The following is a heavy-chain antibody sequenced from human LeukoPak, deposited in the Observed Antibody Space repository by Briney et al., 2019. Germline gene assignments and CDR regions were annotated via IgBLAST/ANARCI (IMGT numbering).Heavy chain of an antibody. V-gene: IGHV1-2*02. CDR1: GYTFTGYY. D-gene: IGHD2-2*01. CDR3: AREACSSTRCFPYSDY. J-gene: IGHJ4*02. Sequence: ASVKVSCKASGYTFTGYYMHWVRQAPGQGLEWMGWINPNSGGTNYAQRFQGRVTMTRDTSISTAYMELSRLRSDDTAVYYCAREACSSTRCFPYSDYWGQGTLVTVSS. CDR2: INPNSGGT.